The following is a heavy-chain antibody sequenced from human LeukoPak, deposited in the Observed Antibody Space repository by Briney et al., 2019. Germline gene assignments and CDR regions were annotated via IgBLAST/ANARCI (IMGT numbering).Heavy chain of an antibody. V-gene: IGHV2-70*17. CDR2: IDWDDGK. Sequence: RESGPALVKPTQTLTLTCTFSGFSLNTSGMRVSWIRQPPGKALEWLARIDWDDGKFYSTSLKTRLTISKDTSKNQVVLTMTNMDPVDAATYYCARMGYCSGGSCYSHYYYCMDVWGKGATVTVSS. D-gene: IGHD2-15*01. CDR1: GFSLNTSGMR. J-gene: IGHJ6*03. CDR3: ARMGYCSGGSCYSHYYYCMDV.